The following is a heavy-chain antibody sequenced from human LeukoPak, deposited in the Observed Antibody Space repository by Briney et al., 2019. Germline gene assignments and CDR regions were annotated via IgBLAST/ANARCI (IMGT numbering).Heavy chain of an antibody. J-gene: IGHJ4*02. CDR1: GGSISSSNSY. Sequence: PSETLSLTCTVSGGSISSSNSYRGWLRQPPGKGLEWIGSIYYSGNTYYNASLKSQVSISIDTSKNQFSLRLTSVTAADTAVYYCARQTGSGLFILPGGQGTLVTVSS. CDR2: IYYSGNT. V-gene: IGHV4-39*01. D-gene: IGHD3/OR15-3a*01. CDR3: ARQTGSGLFILP.